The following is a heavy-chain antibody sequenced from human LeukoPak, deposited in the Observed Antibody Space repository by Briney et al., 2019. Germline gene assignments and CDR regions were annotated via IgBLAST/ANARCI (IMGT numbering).Heavy chain of an antibody. D-gene: IGHD6-13*01. CDR3: AKDKVTGYSSSWSRAEYFQH. J-gene: IGHJ1*01. Sequence: GGSLRLSCAASGFTFSSYGMHWVRQVPGKGLGWVAFIRYDGSNKYYADSVKGRFTISRDNSKNTLYLQMNSLRAEDTAVYYCAKDKVTGYSSSWSRAEYFQHWGQGTLVTVSS. CDR2: IRYDGSNK. CDR1: GFTFSSYG. V-gene: IGHV3-30*02.